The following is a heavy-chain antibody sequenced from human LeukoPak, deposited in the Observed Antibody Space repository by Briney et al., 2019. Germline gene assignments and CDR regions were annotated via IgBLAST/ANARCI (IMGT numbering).Heavy chain of an antibody. CDR3: ARRDRSNYIDY. V-gene: IGHV1-18*01. CDR2: ISAYNGNT. J-gene: IGHJ4*02. Sequence: ASVKVSCKASGYTFTNYGVTWVRQAPGQGLEWMGWISAYNGNTNYAQKLQGRVTMTTDTSTSTAYMELRSLTSDDTAVYYCARRDRSNYIDYWGQGTLVTVSS. CDR1: GYTFTNYG. D-gene: IGHD4-11*01.